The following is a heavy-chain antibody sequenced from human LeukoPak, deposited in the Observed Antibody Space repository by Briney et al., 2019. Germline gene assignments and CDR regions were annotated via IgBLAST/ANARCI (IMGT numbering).Heavy chain of an antibody. CDR2: ISAYNGNT. D-gene: IGHD4-17*01. Sequence: GASVKVSCKASGYTFTSYGISWVRQAPGQGLEWMGWISAYNGNTNYAQKLQGRVTMTTDTSTSTAYMELRGLRSDDTAVYYCAREFRMTTVTTWDYYGMDVWGQGTTVTVSS. CDR3: AREFRMTTVTTWDYYGMDV. V-gene: IGHV1-18*01. J-gene: IGHJ6*02. CDR1: GYTFTSYG.